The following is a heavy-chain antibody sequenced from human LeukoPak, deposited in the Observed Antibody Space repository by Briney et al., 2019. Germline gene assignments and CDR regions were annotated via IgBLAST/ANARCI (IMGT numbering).Heavy chain of an antibody. V-gene: IGHV1-8*01. CDR2: MNPNSGNT. J-gene: IGHJ6*03. D-gene: IGHD1-7*01. CDR1: GYTFTSYD. Sequence: ASVKVSCKASGYTFTSYDINWVRQATGQGLEWKGWMNPNSGNTGYAQKFQGRVTFTRNTSVSTAYMELDILISEDTAVYFCARGGITGTDAEYYYYYMDVWGKGTTVTVSS. CDR3: ARGGITGTDAEYYYYYMDV.